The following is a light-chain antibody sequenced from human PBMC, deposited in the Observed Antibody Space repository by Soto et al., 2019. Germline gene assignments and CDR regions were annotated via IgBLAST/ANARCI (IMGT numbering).Light chain of an antibody. CDR1: QSISSW. J-gene: IGKJ1*01. CDR2: DAS. V-gene: IGKV1-5*01. Sequence: DIQMTQSPSTLSASVGDRVTITCRASQSISSWLAWYQQKPGKAPKLLIYDASSLEGGVPLRFRGSGSGTEFTLTISSLQPDDFATYYCQRYNSYFWAFCQGTKVEIK. CDR3: QRYNSYFWA.